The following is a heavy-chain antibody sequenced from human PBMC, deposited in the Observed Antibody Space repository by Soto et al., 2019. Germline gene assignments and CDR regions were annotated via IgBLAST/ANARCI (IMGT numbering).Heavy chain of an antibody. V-gene: IGHV3-30*18. D-gene: IGHD6-19*01. CDR1: GFTFSSYG. CDR3: AKDLNTYSSGWGQGL. Sequence: QVQLVESGGGVVQPGRSLRLSCAASGFTFSSYGMHWFRQAPGKGLEWGAVISYDGSNKYYADSVKGRFTIYRDNSKKTLNLQMNSLSAEDTAVYYCAKDLNTYSSGWGQGLWGRGTMVTVSS. CDR2: ISYDGSNK. J-gene: IGHJ2*01.